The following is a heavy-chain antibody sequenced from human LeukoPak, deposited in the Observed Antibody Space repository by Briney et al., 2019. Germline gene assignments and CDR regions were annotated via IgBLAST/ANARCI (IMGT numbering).Heavy chain of an antibody. CDR1: GFTFSSYG. V-gene: IGHV3-30*02. CDR2: IRYDGSNK. CDR3: VTDPPDSGWAFWS. Sequence: GGSLRLSCAASGFTFSSYGMHWVRQAPGKGLEWVAFIRYDGSNKYYADSVKGRFTISRDNSKNTLYLQMNSLRAEDTAVYYCVTDPPDSGWAFWSWGQGALVTVSS. J-gene: IGHJ5*02. D-gene: IGHD6-25*01.